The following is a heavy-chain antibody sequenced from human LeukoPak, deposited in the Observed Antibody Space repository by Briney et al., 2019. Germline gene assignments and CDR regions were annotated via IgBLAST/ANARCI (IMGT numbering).Heavy chain of an antibody. V-gene: IGHV4-59*01. J-gene: IGHJ5*02. Sequence: KTSETLSLTCSVPGGSITNYYWNWIRQPPGKGLEWIGYIYYSGSANYNPSLKSRVTISVDTSKNQFSLKLSSVTAADTAVYYCARSPSNWFDPWGQGTLVTVSS. CDR3: ARSPSNWFDP. CDR1: GGSITNYY. CDR2: IYYSGSA.